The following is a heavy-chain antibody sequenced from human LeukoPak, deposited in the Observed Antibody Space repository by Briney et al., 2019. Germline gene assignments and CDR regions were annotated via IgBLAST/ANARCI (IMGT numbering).Heavy chain of an antibody. Sequence: GGSLRLSCAASGFTFSSYNMNWVRQAPGKGLEWVSYISSSSSTIYYADSVKGRFTISRDNAKNSLYLQMNSLRAEDTAVYYCATDYAGNSLWYYYGLGVWGQGTTVTVSS. D-gene: IGHD4-23*01. CDR3: ATDYAGNSLWYYYGLGV. CDR2: ISSSSSTI. J-gene: IGHJ6*02. CDR1: GFTFSSYN. V-gene: IGHV3-48*04.